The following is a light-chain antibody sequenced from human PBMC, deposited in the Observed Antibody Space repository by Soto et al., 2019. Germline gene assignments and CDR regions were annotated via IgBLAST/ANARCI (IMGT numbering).Light chain of an antibody. CDR1: QSISSW. CDR3: KQYKSYSPWT. Sequence: DIPMTQSPSTLSASVGDRVTITCRASQSISSWLAWYQQKPGKAPKLLIYDASSLESGVPSRFSGSGSGTEFTLTISSLQPDDFATYYCKQYKSYSPWTFGQGTKVEIK. V-gene: IGKV1-5*01. J-gene: IGKJ1*01. CDR2: DAS.